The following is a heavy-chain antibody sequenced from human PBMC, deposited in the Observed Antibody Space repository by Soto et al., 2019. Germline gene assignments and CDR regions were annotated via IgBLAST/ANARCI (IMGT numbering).Heavy chain of an antibody. CDR2: IYYSGST. CDR3: ARDLAYYYDSSGPNDAFDI. V-gene: IGHV4-31*03. J-gene: IGHJ3*02. Sequence: QVQLQESGPGLVKPSQTLSLTYTVSGGSISSGGYYWSWIRQHPGKGLEWIGYIYYSGSTYYNPSLKSRVTISVDTSKNQFSLKLSSVTAADTAVYYCARDLAYYYDSSGPNDAFDIWGQGTMVTVSS. D-gene: IGHD3-22*01. CDR1: GGSISSGGYY.